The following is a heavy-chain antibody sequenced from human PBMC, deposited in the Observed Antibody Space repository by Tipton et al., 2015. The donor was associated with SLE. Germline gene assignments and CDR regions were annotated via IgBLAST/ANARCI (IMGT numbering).Heavy chain of an antibody. D-gene: IGHD2-15*01. CDR3: TRGPYCSVDSCYRGMDV. CDR1: GDSISSSSYY. CDR2: INYSGST. J-gene: IGHJ6*02. V-gene: IGHV4-39*01. Sequence: LRLSCSVSGDSISSSSYYWGWIRQPPEKGLEWIGSINYSGSTYHNPSLKSRVTMSIDTSKNQFFLKLTSVTAADTAVYYCTRGPYCSVDSCYRGMDVWGQGTTVTVSS.